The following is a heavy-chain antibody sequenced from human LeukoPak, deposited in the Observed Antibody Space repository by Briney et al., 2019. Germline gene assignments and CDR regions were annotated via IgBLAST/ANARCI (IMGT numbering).Heavy chain of an antibody. CDR1: GFSLSTSGMC. D-gene: IGHD3-22*01. CDR3: ARNYYDSSGYYFYGMDV. CDR2: IDWDDDK. J-gene: IGHJ6*02. Sequence: SGPALVKPTQTLTLTCTSSGFSLSTSGMCVSWIRQPPGKALEWLARIDWDDDKYYSTSLKTRLTISKDTSKNQVVLTMTNMDPVDTATYYCARNYYDSSGYYFYGMDVWGQGTTVTVSS. V-gene: IGHV2-70*11.